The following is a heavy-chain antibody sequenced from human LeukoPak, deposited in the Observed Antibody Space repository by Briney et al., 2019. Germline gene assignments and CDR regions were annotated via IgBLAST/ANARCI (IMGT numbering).Heavy chain of an antibody. CDR2: INPNSGGT. V-gene: IGHV1-2*02. CDR1: GYTFTGYY. D-gene: IGHD1-26*01. CDR3: ARDPTLVGADPFDY. J-gene: IGHJ4*02. Sequence: ASVKVSCKASGYTFTGYYMHWVRQAPGQGLEWMGWINPNSGGTNYAQKFQGRVTMTRDTSISTAYMEPSRLRSDDTAVYYCARDPTLVGADPFDYWGQGTLVTVSS.